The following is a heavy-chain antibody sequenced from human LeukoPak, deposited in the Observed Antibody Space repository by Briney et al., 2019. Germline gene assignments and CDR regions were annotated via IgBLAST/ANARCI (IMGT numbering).Heavy chain of an antibody. CDR1: GYTFTSNY. CDR3: ARDQEGFDY. CDR2: IYPRDGST. V-gene: IGHV1-46*01. Sequence: ASVKVSCKASGYTFTSNYIHWVRQAPGQGLEWMGMIYPRDGSTSYAQKFQGRVTVTRDTSTSTVHMELSSLRSEDTAVYYCARDQEGFDYWGQGTLVTVSS. J-gene: IGHJ4*02.